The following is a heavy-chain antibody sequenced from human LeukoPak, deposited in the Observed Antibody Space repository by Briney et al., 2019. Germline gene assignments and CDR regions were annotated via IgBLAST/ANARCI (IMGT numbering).Heavy chain of an antibody. CDR1: GFTLSSYG. CDR2: ISHDGSNI. J-gene: IGHJ6*02. Sequence: GGSLRLSCAASGFTLSSYGMHWVRQAPGKGLEWVAVISHDGSNIYYGDSVKGRFSISRDNSKNTLYLQMNSLRAEDTAVYYCAKNLYCGGGSCYPSALGMDVWGQGTTVTVSS. D-gene: IGHD2-15*01. CDR3: AKNLYCGGGSCYPSALGMDV. V-gene: IGHV3-30*18.